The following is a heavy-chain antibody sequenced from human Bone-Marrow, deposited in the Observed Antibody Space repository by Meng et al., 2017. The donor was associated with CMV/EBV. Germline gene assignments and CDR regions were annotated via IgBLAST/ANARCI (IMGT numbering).Heavy chain of an antibody. D-gene: IGHD2-2*01. CDR1: GFTFGDYY. Sequence: LSLTCAASGFTFGDYYMSWIRQAPGKGLEWISYISKNGRSIYYADSVEGRFTISRDNSKNSLYLQMNTLRAEDTAVYYCARDFPYCSNSICPGNYGMDVWGQGTTVTVSS. CDR3: ARDFPYCSNSICPGNYGMDV. CDR2: ISKNGRSI. J-gene: IGHJ6*02. V-gene: IGHV3-11*01.